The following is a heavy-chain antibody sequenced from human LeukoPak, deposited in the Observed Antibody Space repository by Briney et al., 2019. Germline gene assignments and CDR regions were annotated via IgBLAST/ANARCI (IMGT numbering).Heavy chain of an antibody. V-gene: IGHV3-23*01. Sequence: GGSLRLSCAASGFTFTSYSMNWVRQAPGKGLEWVSTISGGGGSTYYADSVKGRFTISRDNSKSTLCLQMNSLRAEDTAVYYCARNKWGDYTGSDYWGQGTLVTVSS. CDR3: ARNKWGDYTGSDY. CDR2: ISGGGGST. D-gene: IGHD4-17*01. CDR1: GFTFTSYS. J-gene: IGHJ4*02.